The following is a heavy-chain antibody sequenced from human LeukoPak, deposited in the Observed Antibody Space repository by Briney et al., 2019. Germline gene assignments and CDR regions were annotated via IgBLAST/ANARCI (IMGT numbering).Heavy chain of an antibody. V-gene: IGHV3-21*01. CDR3: ASTCSSTSCYHTFHY. Sequence: GGSLRHSCAASGFTFSSYSMNYVRQAPGKGLEWVSSITSSSSYIYYADSVKGRFTISRDNAKNSLYLQMNSLRAEDTAVYYCASTCSSTSCYHTFHYWGQGTLVTVSS. J-gene: IGHJ4*02. D-gene: IGHD2-2*01. CDR1: GFTFSSYS. CDR2: ITSSSSYI.